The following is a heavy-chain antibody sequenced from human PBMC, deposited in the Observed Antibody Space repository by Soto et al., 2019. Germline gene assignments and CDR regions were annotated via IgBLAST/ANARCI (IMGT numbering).Heavy chain of an antibody. CDR2: ISGSGGST. CDR3: AKGGQYYDILTGYY. Sequence: GGSLRLSCAASGFTFSSYAMSWVRQAPGKGLEWVSAISGSGGSTYYADSVKGRFTISRDNSKNTLYLQMNSLRAEDTAVYYCAKGGQYYDILTGYYWGQGTLVTVSS. V-gene: IGHV3-23*01. D-gene: IGHD3-9*01. CDR1: GFTFSSYA. J-gene: IGHJ4*02.